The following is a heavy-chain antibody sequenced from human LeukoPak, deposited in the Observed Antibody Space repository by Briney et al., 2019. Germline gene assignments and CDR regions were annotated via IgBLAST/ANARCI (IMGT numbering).Heavy chain of an antibody. Sequence: GGSLRLSCAASGFTFSTYEMSWVRQAPGKGLEWVSAISGSGGSTYYADSVKGRFTISRDNSKNTLYLQMNSLRAEDTAVYYCAKDPYDSSGYYLDYWGQGTLVTVSS. J-gene: IGHJ4*02. D-gene: IGHD3-22*01. V-gene: IGHV3-23*01. CDR2: ISGSGGST. CDR1: GFTFSTYE. CDR3: AKDPYDSSGYYLDY.